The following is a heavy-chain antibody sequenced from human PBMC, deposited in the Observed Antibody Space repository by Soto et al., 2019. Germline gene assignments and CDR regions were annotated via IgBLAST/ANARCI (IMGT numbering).Heavy chain of an antibody. D-gene: IGHD5-18*01. CDR2: INAGNGNT. Sequence: GASVEVSCKASGYTFTSYSMHWVRQAPGQRLEWMGWINAGNGNTKYSQKFQGRVTITRDTSASTAYMELSSLRSEDTAVYYCASRGYSYGYQDYWGQGTLVTVSS. CDR3: ASRGYSYGYQDY. CDR1: GYTFTSYS. J-gene: IGHJ4*02. V-gene: IGHV1-3*01.